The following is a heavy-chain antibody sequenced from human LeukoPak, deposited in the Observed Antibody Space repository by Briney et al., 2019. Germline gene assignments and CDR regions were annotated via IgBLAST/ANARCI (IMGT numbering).Heavy chain of an antibody. Sequence: PERSLRLSCAASGFTFSSYGMHWVRQAPGKGLEWVAVIWYDGSNKYYADSVKGRFTISRDNSKNTLYLQMNSLRAEDTAVYYCARNTYYYDSSGYYRVDAFDIWGQGTMVTVSS. CDR3: ARNTYYYDSSGYYRVDAFDI. V-gene: IGHV3-33*01. D-gene: IGHD3-22*01. CDR2: IWYDGSNK. CDR1: GFTFSSYG. J-gene: IGHJ3*02.